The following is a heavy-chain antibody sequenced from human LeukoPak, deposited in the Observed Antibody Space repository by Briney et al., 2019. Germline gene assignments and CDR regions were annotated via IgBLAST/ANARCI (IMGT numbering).Heavy chain of an antibody. D-gene: IGHD5-12*01. CDR2: IYTSGST. CDR1: GGSISSYY. V-gene: IGHV4-4*07. CDR3: ARGGFESSDY. J-gene: IGHJ4*02. Sequence: PETLSLTCTVSGGSISSYYWGWIRQPAGKGLEWIGRIYTSGSTIYNPSLKSRVTMSVDTSKNQFSLKLTSVTAADTAVYYCARGGFESSDYWGQGTLITVSS.